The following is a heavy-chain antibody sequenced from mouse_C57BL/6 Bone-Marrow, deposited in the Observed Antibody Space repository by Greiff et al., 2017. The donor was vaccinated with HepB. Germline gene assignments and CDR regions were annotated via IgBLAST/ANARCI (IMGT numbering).Heavy chain of an antibody. D-gene: IGHD1-1*01. V-gene: IGHV1-18*01. CDR3: AKTKITTVYYYAMDY. J-gene: IGHJ4*01. CDR2: INPNNGGT. CDR1: GYTFTDYN. Sequence: VQLQQSGPELVKPGASVKIPCKASGYTFTDYNMDWVKQSHGKSLEWIGDINPNNGGTIYNQKFKGKATLTVDKSSSTAYMELRSLTSEDTAVYYCAKTKITTVYYYAMDYWGQGTSVTVSS.